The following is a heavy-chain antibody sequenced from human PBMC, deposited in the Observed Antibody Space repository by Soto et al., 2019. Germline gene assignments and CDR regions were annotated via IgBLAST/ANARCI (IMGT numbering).Heavy chain of an antibody. Sequence: PSETLSFTCTVSGDSITNYHWNWIRQSPGKGLEWIGYIYYSGTTKYNPSLKSRVTISVDTSKNQFSLKLTSVTAADTAMYYCARDSSGGYNWFDPWGQGTLVTVSS. V-gene: IGHV4-59*01. J-gene: IGHJ5*02. CDR2: IYYSGTT. CDR1: GDSITNYH. D-gene: IGHD2-15*01. CDR3: ARDSSGGYNWFDP.